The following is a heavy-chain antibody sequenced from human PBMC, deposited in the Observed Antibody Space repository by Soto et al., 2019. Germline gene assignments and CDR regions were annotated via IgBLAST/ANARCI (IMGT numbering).Heavy chain of an antibody. CDR3: VRDHRWAFDI. D-gene: IGHD2-15*01. V-gene: IGHV3-48*02. CDR1: GFTFSDYA. J-gene: IGHJ3*02. CDR2: ISVGGGSI. Sequence: EVQLVESGGGLVQPGGSLRVSCIDSGFTFSDYACNWVRQAPGKGLEWVSYISVGGGSIFYADSVKGRFTISRDDARNSVYLQMNTLRHEDTAVYHCVRDHRWAFDIWGQGTVVTVSS.